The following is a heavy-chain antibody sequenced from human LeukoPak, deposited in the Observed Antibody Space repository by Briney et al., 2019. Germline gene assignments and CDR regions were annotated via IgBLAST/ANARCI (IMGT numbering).Heavy chain of an antibody. CDR2: ISPAGTT. CDR1: GFTLSDYY. CDR3: ARDLGPHRSSPNSGAFDI. J-gene: IGHJ3*02. V-gene: IGHV3-11*04. Sequence: PGGSLRLSCAASGFTLSDYYMTWIRQAPGKGLEWVSYISPAGTTYYADSVKGRFTISRDNAKTSLYLQMSILRADDTAVYYCARDLGPHRSSPNSGAFDIWGQGTMVTVSS. D-gene: IGHD3-10*01.